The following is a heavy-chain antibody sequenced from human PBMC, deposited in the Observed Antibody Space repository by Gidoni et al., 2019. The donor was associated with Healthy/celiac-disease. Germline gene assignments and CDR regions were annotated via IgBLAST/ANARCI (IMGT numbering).Heavy chain of an antibody. J-gene: IGHJ5*02. CDR1: GGSFSGDY. V-gene: IGHV4-34*01. D-gene: IGHD6-13*01. CDR3: ARLRAASSGAAAGTGYGVGWFDP. CDR2: INHSGSP. Sequence: QVQLQQWGAGLLKPSETLSLTCAVYGGSFSGDYWGWIRQPPGKGREWIGEINHSGSPNYNPSLKRRVTISVDTSKNQFSLKLGSVTAADTAVYYCARLRAASSGAAAGTGYGVGWFDPWGQGTLVTVSS.